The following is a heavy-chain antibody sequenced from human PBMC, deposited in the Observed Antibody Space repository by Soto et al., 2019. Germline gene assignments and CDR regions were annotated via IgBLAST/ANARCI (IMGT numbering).Heavy chain of an antibody. V-gene: IGHV1-2*04. CDR3: ARDRRYYDFWSGYLHNYYYYMDV. D-gene: IGHD3-3*01. CDR2: INPNSGGT. Sequence: ASVKVSCKASGYTFTGYYMHWVRQAPGQGLEWMGWINPNSGGTNYAQKFQGWVTMTRDTSISTAYMELSRLRSDDTAVYYCARDRRYYDFWSGYLHNYYYYMDVWGKGTTVTVSS. CDR1: GYTFTGYY. J-gene: IGHJ6*03.